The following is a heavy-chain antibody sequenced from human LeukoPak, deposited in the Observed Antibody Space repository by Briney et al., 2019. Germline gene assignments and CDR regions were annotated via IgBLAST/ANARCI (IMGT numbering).Heavy chain of an antibody. V-gene: IGHV3-11*04. CDR1: GFAFSDYY. Sequence: GGSLRLSCAASGFAFSDYYMSWIRQAPGKGLEWVSYISSTGIIYYSDSVQGRFTIYRDNAKNSLYLQMNSLRAEDTAVYYCTRGGRIAVAGSYYFDYWGQGTLVTVSS. D-gene: IGHD6-19*01. CDR2: ISSTGII. CDR3: TRGGRIAVAGSYYFDY. J-gene: IGHJ4*02.